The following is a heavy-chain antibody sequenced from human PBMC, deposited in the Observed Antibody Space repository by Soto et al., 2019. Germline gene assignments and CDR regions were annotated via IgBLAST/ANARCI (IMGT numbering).Heavy chain of an antibody. J-gene: IGHJ6*02. Sequence: QVQLVQSGAEVKKPGASVKVSCKASGYTFTSYDINWVRQATGQGLEWMGWMNPNSGNTGYAQKFQGRVTMTRNTSISTAYMELSSLRSEDSAVYYCARWPDGYYYYGMDVWGQGTTVTVSS. CDR1: GYTFTSYD. CDR2: MNPNSGNT. V-gene: IGHV1-8*01. CDR3: ARWPDGYYYYGMDV.